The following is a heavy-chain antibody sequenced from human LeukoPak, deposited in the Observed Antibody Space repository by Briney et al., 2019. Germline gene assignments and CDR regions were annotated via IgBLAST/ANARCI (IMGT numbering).Heavy chain of an antibody. CDR2: IKQDGSEK. CDR1: GFTFSSDW. D-gene: IGHD1-26*01. CDR3: AVGYYDDAFDI. Sequence: PGGSLRLSCAASGFTFSSDWMSWVRQAPGKGLEWVANIKQDGSEKYYVDSVKGRFTISRDNAKNSLYLQMNSLRAEDTAVYYCAVGYYDDAFDIWGQGTMVTVSS. V-gene: IGHV3-7*01. J-gene: IGHJ3*02.